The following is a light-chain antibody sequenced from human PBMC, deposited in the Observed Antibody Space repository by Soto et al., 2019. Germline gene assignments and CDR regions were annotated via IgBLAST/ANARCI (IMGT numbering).Light chain of an antibody. CDR1: QSINSKS. CDR3: QHYGGSFI. Sequence: EIVLTQSPGTLSLSPGVGATVSCRVSQSINSKSLVWYQRKFGQAPRLLIYNTSSRATGIPDRFSGSGSGTDFTLSISRLEPEDFAVYYCQHYGGSFIFGPGTKVDFK. V-gene: IGKV3-20*01. CDR2: NTS. J-gene: IGKJ3*01.